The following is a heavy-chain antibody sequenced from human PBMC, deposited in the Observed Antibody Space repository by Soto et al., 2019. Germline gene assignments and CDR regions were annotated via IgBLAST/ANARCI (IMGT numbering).Heavy chain of an antibody. CDR1: GFTLDDYA. J-gene: IGHJ4*02. D-gene: IGHD3-9*01. CDR2: ISWNSGSI. V-gene: IGHV3-9*01. Sequence: EVQLVESGGGLVQPGRSLRLSCAVSGFTLDDYAIHWVRQAPGKGLEWVSGISWNSGSIGYADTVRGRFTISRDNAKNSLYLQMNSLRAEDTALYYCTSGRGYNILTGYYPYFDYWGQGTLVTVSS. CDR3: TSGRGYNILTGYYPYFDY.